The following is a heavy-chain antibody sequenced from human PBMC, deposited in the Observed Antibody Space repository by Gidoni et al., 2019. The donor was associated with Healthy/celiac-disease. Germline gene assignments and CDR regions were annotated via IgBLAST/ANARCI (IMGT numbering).Heavy chain of an antibody. CDR3: ARGRRSSYYYYGMDV. D-gene: IGHD6-6*01. CDR2: INPSGGST. V-gene: IGHV1-46*03. Sequence: QVQLVQSGAEVKKPGASVKVSCKSSGYTFTSYYMHWVRQAPGQGLEWMGIINPSGGSTSYAQKFQGRVTMTRDTSTSTVYMELSSLRSEDTAVYYCARGRRSSYYYYGMDVWGQGTTVTVSS. CDR1: GYTFTSYY. J-gene: IGHJ6*02.